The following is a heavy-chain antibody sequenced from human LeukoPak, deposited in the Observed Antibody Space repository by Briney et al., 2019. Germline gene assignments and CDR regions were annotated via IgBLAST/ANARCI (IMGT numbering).Heavy chain of an antibody. CDR2: INPNSGGT. CDR1: GYTFTGYY. D-gene: IGHD4-11*01. V-gene: IGHV1-2*02. Sequence: ASVKVSCKASGYTFTGYYMHWVRQAPGQGLEWMGWINPNSGGTNYAQKFQGRVTMTRDTSISTAYMELSRLRSDDTAVYYCARVPYSNYSQFGYWGQGTLVTVSS. J-gene: IGHJ4*02. CDR3: ARVPYSNYSQFGY.